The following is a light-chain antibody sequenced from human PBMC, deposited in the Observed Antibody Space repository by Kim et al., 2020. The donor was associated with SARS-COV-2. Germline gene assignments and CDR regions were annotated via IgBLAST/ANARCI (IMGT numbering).Light chain of an antibody. CDR1: SGRIASYF. Sequence: ESAGMSVTISWTRSSGRIASYFVQWYQQRPGSAPTSVIYEDNQRPSWVPDRFSGSIDDSSNSASLTISGPKTEDEADYYCQSGRLFGGGTQLTVL. V-gene: IGLV6-57*03. CDR3: QSGRL. J-gene: IGLJ2*01. CDR2: EDN.